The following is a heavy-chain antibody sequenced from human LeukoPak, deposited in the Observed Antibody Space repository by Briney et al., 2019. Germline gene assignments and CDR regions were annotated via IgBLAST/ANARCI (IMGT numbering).Heavy chain of an antibody. J-gene: IGHJ4*02. V-gene: IGHV3-15*01. CDR1: GFTFTDAW. CDR2: IKRKTEGGTT. D-gene: IGHD2-21*02. Sequence: PGGSLRLSCAASGFTFTDAWMSWVRQAPGKGLEWVGRIKRKTEGGTTDYAAPAKGRFTISRDDSKNTLYLQMNSLKTEDTAVYYCTTAPYCGGDCYPNWGQGTLVTVSS. CDR3: TTAPYCGGDCYPN.